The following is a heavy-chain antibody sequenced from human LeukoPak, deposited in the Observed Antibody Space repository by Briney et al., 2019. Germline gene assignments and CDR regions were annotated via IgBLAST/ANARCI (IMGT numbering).Heavy chain of an antibody. Sequence: ASVKVSCKASGGTFSNYAISWVRQAPGQGLEWMGGIIPIFGTANYAQKFQGRVTITTDESTSTAYMELSSLRSEDTAVYYCASSLRFASYYYMDVWGKGTTVTVSS. CDR1: GGTFSNYA. D-gene: IGHD3-3*01. CDR3: ASSLRFASYYYMDV. V-gene: IGHV1-69*05. J-gene: IGHJ6*03. CDR2: IIPIFGTA.